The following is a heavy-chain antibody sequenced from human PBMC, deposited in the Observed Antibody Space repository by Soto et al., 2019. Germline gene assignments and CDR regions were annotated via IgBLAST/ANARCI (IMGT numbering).Heavy chain of an antibody. Sequence: ASVKVSCKASGGTFSSYTISWVRQAPGQGLEWMGWINPNSGSTNYAQKFQGWVTMTGDKSISTAYMELSRLRSDDTAVYYCARAYVDTAMVTYDAFDIWGQGTMVTVSS. V-gene: IGHV1-2*04. D-gene: IGHD5-18*01. CDR1: GGTFSSYT. CDR2: INPNSGST. CDR3: ARAYVDTAMVTYDAFDI. J-gene: IGHJ3*02.